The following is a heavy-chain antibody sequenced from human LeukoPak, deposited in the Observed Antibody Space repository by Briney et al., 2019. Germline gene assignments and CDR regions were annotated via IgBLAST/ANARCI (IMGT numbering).Heavy chain of an antibody. V-gene: IGHV3-48*01. J-gene: IGHJ6*03. CDR2: ISSSSSTI. CDR3: ARGSREDIYYYYYMDV. D-gene: IGHD2-15*01. CDR1: GFIFSTYS. Sequence: PSGGSLRLSCAASGFIFSTYSINWVRHAPGKGLEWVSYISSSSSTIYYADSVKGRFTISRDNAKNSLYLQMNSLRAEDTAVYYCARGSREDIYYYYYMDVWGKGTTVTVFS.